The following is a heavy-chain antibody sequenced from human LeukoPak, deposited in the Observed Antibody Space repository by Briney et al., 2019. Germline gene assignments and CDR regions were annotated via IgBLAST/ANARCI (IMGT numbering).Heavy chain of an antibody. Sequence: ASVKVSCKASGYTFTGYYMHWVRQAPGQGLEGMGWINPNSGGTNYAQKFQGRVTMTRDTSISTAYMELSRLRSDDTAVYYCARANRRGIAVAGTKPYWGQGTLVTVSS. D-gene: IGHD6-19*01. CDR3: ARANRRGIAVAGTKPY. CDR1: GYTFTGYY. CDR2: INPNSGGT. V-gene: IGHV1-2*02. J-gene: IGHJ4*02.